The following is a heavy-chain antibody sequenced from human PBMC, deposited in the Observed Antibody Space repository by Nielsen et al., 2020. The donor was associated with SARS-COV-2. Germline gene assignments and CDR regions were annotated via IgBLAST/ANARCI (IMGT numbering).Heavy chain of an antibody. CDR1: GFTFSSYA. Sequence: GESLKISYAASGFTFSSYAMSWVRQAPGKGLEWVSAISGSGGSTYYADSVKGRFTISRDNSKNTLYLQMNSLRAEDTAVYYCAKGSGYSGYYYFDYWGQGTLVTVSS. V-gene: IGHV3-23*01. CDR2: ISGSGGST. CDR3: AKGSGYSGYYYFDY. D-gene: IGHD5-12*01. J-gene: IGHJ4*02.